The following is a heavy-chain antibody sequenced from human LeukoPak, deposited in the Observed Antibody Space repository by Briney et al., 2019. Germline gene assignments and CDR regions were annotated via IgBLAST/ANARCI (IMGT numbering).Heavy chain of an antibody. V-gene: IGHV3-23*01. CDR2: ISGSGGST. D-gene: IGHD3-3*01. Sequence: GGSLRLSSAASGFTFSSYDMSWVRQAPGKGLEWVSAISGSGGSTYYADSVKGRFTISRDNSKNTLYLQMNSLRAEDTAVYYCARYNYDFWSGTEPYYYGMDVWGQGTTVTISS. CDR1: GFTFSSYD. J-gene: IGHJ6*02. CDR3: ARYNYDFWSGTEPYYYGMDV.